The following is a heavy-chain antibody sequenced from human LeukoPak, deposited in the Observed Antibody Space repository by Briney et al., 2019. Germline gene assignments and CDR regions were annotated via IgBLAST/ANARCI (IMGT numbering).Heavy chain of an antibody. CDR1: GFTFSDYS. Sequence: GGSLRLSCAASGFTFSDYSMTWVRQAPGKGLEWISTIRATDPSTYYADSMKGRFTVSRDNSQNTLFLQMGSLRAEDTAVYYCAKGGYSTWFDPWGQGTLVTVSS. CDR3: AKGGYSTWFDP. V-gene: IGHV3-23*01. J-gene: IGHJ5*01. D-gene: IGHD2-15*01. CDR2: IRATDPST.